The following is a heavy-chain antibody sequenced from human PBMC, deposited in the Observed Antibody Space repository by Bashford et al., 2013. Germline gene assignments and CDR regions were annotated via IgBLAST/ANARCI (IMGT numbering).Heavy chain of an antibody. CDR2: IYSGGST. D-gene: IGHD5-12*01. Sequence: VRQAPGKGLEWVSVIYSGGSTYYADSVKGRFTISRDNSKNTLYLHLNSLRAEDTAVYFCAREFSGYDSLDYWGQGTLVTVSS. CDR3: AREFSGYDSLDY. J-gene: IGHJ4*02. V-gene: IGHV3-53*01.